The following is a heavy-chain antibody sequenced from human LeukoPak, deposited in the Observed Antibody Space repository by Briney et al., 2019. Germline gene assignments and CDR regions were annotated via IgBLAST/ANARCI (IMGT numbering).Heavy chain of an antibody. Sequence: GGSLRLSCAASGFTFSSYAMSWVRQAPGKGLEWVSGISGSGGYTYYADSVKGRVTISRDNSKNTLYLQMNSLRAEDMAVYYCARMLAFCFDYWGQGTLVTVSS. V-gene: IGHV3-23*01. CDR2: ISGSGGYT. D-gene: IGHD3-3*02. CDR1: GFTFSSYA. J-gene: IGHJ4*02. CDR3: ARMLAFCFDY.